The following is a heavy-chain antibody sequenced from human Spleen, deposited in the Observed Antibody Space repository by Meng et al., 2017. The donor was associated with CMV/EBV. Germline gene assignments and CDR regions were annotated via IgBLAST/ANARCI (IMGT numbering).Heavy chain of an antibody. D-gene: IGHD7-27*01. J-gene: IGHJ2*01. CDR1: GGSTSTGGYC. V-gene: IGHV4-31*02. CDR2: IYYGGST. Sequence: SGGSTSTGGYCYGWLRQHPGKGLEWIGYIYYGGSTYYNPPLKNRVTISLDTSKNQFSLRLSSVTAADTAVYYCARRSKLGFNWYVDLWGRGTLVTVSS. CDR3: ARRSKLGFNWYVDL.